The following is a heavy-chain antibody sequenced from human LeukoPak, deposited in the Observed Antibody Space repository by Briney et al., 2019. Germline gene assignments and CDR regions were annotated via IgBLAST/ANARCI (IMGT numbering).Heavy chain of an antibody. CDR3: ARRKYCRGGSCYLGYYYYGMDV. V-gene: IGHV1-2*02. Sequence: ASVKVSCKAAGYTFTGYYMHWVRQAPGQGLEWMGWINPNSGGTNYAQKFQGRVTMTRDTSISTAYMELSRLRSDDTAVYYCARRKYCRGGSCYLGYYYYGMDVWGQGTTVTVSS. J-gene: IGHJ6*02. D-gene: IGHD2-15*01. CDR1: GYTFTGYY. CDR2: INPNSGGT.